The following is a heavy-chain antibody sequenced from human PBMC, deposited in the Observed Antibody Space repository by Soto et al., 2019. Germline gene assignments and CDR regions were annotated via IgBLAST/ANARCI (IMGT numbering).Heavy chain of an antibody. D-gene: IGHD3-10*01. Sequence: QVQLQQWGAGLLKPSETLSLTCAVYGGSFSGYYWSWIRQPPGKGLEWIGEINHSGSTNYNPSLKSRVTISVDTSKNKVSLKQSSVTAADTAVDYCARGLPIVRAMDVRGQGTTVTVSS. CDR2: INHSGST. J-gene: IGHJ6*02. V-gene: IGHV4-34*01. CDR1: GGSFSGYY. CDR3: ARGLPIVRAMDV.